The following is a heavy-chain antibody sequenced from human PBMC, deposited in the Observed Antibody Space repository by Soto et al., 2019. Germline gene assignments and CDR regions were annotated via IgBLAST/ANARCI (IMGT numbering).Heavy chain of an antibody. J-gene: IGHJ4*02. D-gene: IGHD5-18*01. CDR3: AHRGGGSGGYSYGY. V-gene: IGHV2-5*02. CDR1: GFSLSTSGVG. CDR2: IYWDDDN. Sequence: QITLKESGPTLVKPTQTLTLTCTFSGFSLSTSGVGVGWIRQPPGKALEWLALIYWDDDNRYSPSLKSRLTITKDTSKNQVVLTMTNIDPVDTATYYCAHRGGGSGGYSYGYWGQGTLVTVSS.